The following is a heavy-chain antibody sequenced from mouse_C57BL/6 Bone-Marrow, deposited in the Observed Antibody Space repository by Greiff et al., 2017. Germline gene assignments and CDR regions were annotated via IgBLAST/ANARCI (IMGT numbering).Heavy chain of an antibody. J-gene: IGHJ1*03. CDR1: GFTFSDYG. CDR2: ISSGSSTI. D-gene: IGHD1-1*01. Sequence: EVKLVESGGGLVKPGGSLKLSCAASGFTFSDYGMHWVRQAPEKGLEWVAYISSGSSTIYYADTVKGRFTISRDNAKNTRCLQMTSLRSEDTAMYYCARNYYGSRGWYFDVWGTGTTVTVSS. V-gene: IGHV5-17*01. CDR3: ARNYYGSRGWYFDV.